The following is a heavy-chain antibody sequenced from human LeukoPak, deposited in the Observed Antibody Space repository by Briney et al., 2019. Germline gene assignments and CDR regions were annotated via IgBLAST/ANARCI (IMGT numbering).Heavy chain of an antibody. V-gene: IGHV3-21*01. CDR2: ISSSTSYM. D-gene: IGHD1-26*01. CDR3: AREDTGSYFLNY. CDR1: GFTFSTYT. J-gene: IGHJ4*02. Sequence: TGGSLRLSCAASGFTFSTYTMHWVRQAPGKGLEWVSSISSSTSYMYYADSVKGRFTISRDNAKDSLYLQMNSLRAEDTAVYYCAREDTGSYFLNYWGQGTLVTVSS.